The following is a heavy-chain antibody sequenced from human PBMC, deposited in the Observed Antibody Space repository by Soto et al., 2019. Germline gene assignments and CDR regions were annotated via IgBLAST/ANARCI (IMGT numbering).Heavy chain of an antibody. Sequence: SETLSLTCTVSGGSISTYYWSWIRQPPGKGLEWIGYIYYGGSADYNPSLKSRVTISVDTSKKQFSLKLSSVTAADTAVYYCARGGHCANGVCSAFDYWGQGTLVTVSS. CDR2: IYYGGSA. D-gene: IGHD2-8*01. CDR3: ARGGHCANGVCSAFDY. J-gene: IGHJ4*02. V-gene: IGHV4-59*08. CDR1: GGSISTYY.